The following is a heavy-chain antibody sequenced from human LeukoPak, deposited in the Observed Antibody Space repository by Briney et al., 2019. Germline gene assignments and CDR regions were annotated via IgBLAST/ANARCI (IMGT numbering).Heavy chain of an antibody. J-gene: IGHJ4*02. V-gene: IGHV4-59*12. CDR2: IYYSGST. D-gene: IGHD6-13*01. CDR1: GGSISSYY. CDR3: ASGIAADLY. Sequence: SETLSLTCTVSGGSISSYYWSWIRQPPGKGLEWIGYIYYSGSTNYNPSLKSRVTISVDTSKNQFSLKLSSVTAADTAVYYCASGIAADLYWGQGTLVTVSS.